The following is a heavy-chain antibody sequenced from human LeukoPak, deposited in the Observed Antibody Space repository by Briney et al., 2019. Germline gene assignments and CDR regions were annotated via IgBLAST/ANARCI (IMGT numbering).Heavy chain of an antibody. Sequence: GRPLTLSCAPSGFTFSSYAMSWVRQAPGKGLEWVSAISGSGGSTYYADSVKGRFTISRDNSKNTLYLQMNSLRAEDTAVYYCARDNGMSNGMDVWGQGTTVTVSS. J-gene: IGHJ6*02. CDR2: ISGSGGST. CDR3: ARDNGMSNGMDV. D-gene: IGHD1-20*01. CDR1: GFTFSSYA. V-gene: IGHV3-23*01.